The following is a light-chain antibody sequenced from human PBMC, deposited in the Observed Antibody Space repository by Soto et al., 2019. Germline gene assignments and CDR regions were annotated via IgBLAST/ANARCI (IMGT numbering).Light chain of an antibody. J-gene: IGKJ1*01. Sequence: EIVLTQSPGTLSLSPGERATLSHRASQSVSSSYLAWYQQKPGQAPRLLIYGASSRATGIPDRFSGSGSGTDFTLTISRLEPEDFAVYYCQQYGSSPTWTFGQGTKVDIK. CDR1: QSVSSSY. V-gene: IGKV3-20*01. CDR2: GAS. CDR3: QQYGSSPTWT.